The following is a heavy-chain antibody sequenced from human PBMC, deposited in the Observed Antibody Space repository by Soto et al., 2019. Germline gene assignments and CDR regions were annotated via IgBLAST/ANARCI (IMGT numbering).Heavy chain of an antibody. J-gene: IGHJ1*01. CDR2: ISSGSTSI. D-gene: IGHD2-2*01. CDR1: GFMFSAYS. V-gene: IGHV3-48*01. CDR3: TRGDHTHSCRFQH. Sequence: EVQLVESGGGLVQPGGSLRLSCATSGFMFSAYSMNLVRQAPGKGLEWVAYISSGSTSIYYADSVKGRFTISRDNARKSLFLQMNNRRAEDTAVYFCTRGDHTHSCRFQHWGLGTLFTVSS.